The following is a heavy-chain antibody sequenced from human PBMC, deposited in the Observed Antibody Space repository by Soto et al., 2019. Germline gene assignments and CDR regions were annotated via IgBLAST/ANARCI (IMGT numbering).Heavy chain of an antibody. D-gene: IGHD1-26*01. V-gene: IGHV1-46*01. J-gene: IGHJ6*02. CDR1: GYTFTRYY. CDR2: INPSGGST. Sequence: ASVKVSCKAFGYTFTRYYMPWVRQAPGQGLEWMGIINPSGGSTSYAQKFQGRVTMTRDTSTSTVYMELSSLRAEDTAVYYCARGGVGATYYYYYGMDVWGQGTTVTVSS. CDR3: ARGGVGATYYYYYGMDV.